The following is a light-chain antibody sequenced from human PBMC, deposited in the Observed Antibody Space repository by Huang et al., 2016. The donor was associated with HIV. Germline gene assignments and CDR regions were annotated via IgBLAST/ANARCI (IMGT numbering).Light chain of an antibody. Sequence: EIVLTQPPATLSLSPGERVTLSCRASQSVSSYLARYQQKPGQAPRLLIYDASNRATGVPARFSGSGSGTDFSLTISSLEPEDFAVYYCQQRSNWPPTFGGGTKVEIK. CDR3: QQRSNWPPT. V-gene: IGKV3-11*01. CDR2: DAS. CDR1: QSVSSY. J-gene: IGKJ4*01.